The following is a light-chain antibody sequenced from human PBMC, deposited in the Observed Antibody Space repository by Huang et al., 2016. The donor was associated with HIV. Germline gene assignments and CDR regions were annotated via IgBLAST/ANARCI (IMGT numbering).Light chain of an antibody. J-gene: IGKJ1*01. CDR1: QSIGAY. CDR3: QEYGTYSA. Sequence: QMTQSPSALSASVGDRVTITCRASQSIGAYLAWYQQQPGKAPKLLIYKASYLQSGVPSRFSGGGSGTYFTRTISSLQPDDSATYYCQEYGTYSAFGQGTKVEV. V-gene: IGKV1-5*03. CDR2: KAS.